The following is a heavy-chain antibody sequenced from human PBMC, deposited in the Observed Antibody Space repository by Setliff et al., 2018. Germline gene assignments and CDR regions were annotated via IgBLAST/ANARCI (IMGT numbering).Heavy chain of an antibody. J-gene: IGHJ6*03. V-gene: IGHV1-18*01. CDR3: VREGVDTRSSTDYRYYMDV. CDR1: GYIFTSYG. D-gene: IGHD5-18*01. Sequence: ASVKVSCKASGYIFTSYGFSWVRQAPGQGLEWMGWISTYNGKTNYAQKFQGRVTIITDESTNTAFMRLSSLRSEDTAVYYCVREGVDTRSSTDYRYYMDVWGKGATVTVSS. CDR2: ISTYNGKT.